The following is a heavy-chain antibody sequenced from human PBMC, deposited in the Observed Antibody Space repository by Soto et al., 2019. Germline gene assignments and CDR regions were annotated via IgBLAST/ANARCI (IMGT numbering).Heavy chain of an antibody. CDR3: ARAGDFGYLDY. CDR2: IYHSGST. CDR1: GGSISSGGYS. J-gene: IGHJ4*02. D-gene: IGHD3-3*01. Sequence: SLTCAVSGGSISSGGYSWSWIRQPPGKGLEWVGYIYHSGSTCYNPSLKSRVTISVDRSKNQFSLKLSSVTAADTAVYYCARAGDFGYLDYWGQGTLVTVSS. V-gene: IGHV4-30-2*01.